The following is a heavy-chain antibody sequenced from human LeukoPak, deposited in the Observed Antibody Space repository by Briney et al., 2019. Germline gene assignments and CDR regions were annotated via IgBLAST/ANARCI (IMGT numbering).Heavy chain of an antibody. CDR1: GYTLTNYD. D-gene: IGHD1-26*01. CDR3: ARGQAGAINEWFDP. CDR2: VNPKSGNT. Sequence: ASVKVSCKASGYTLTNYDINWVRQATGQGLEWMGWVNPKSGNTGFAQKFQGRVTMTRDTSITTAYMELSSLRPEDTAVYYCARGQAGAINEWFDPWGQGTLVTVSS. V-gene: IGHV1-8*01. J-gene: IGHJ5*02.